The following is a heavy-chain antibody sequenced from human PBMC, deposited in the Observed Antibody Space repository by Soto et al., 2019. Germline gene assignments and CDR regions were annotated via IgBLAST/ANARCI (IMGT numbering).Heavy chain of an antibody. CDR3: ARGVYVGSDYVDYYYYYYGMDV. V-gene: IGHV4-34*01. CDR2: INHSGST. Sequence: TETLSLTCAVYGGSFSGYYWSWIRQPPGKGLEWIGEINHSGSTNYNPSLKSRVTISVDTSKNQFSLKLSSVTAADTAVYYCARGVYVGSDYVDYYYYYYGMDVWGQGTTVTVSS. CDR1: GGSFSGYY. D-gene: IGHD4-17*01. J-gene: IGHJ6*02.